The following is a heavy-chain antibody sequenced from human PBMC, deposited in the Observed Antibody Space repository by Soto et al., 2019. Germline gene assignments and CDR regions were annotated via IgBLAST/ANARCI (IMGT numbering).Heavy chain of an antibody. CDR1: GGSISSGDYY. CDR3: ARGDYSHNSGSIN. J-gene: IGHJ4*02. Sequence: PSETLSLTCTVSGGSISSGDYYWSWIRQPPGKGLEWIGYIYYSGSTYYNPSLKSRVTISVDTSKNQFSLKLSSVTAADTAVYYCARGDYSHNSGSINWGQGTLVTVSS. D-gene: IGHD3-22*01. CDR2: IYYSGST. V-gene: IGHV4-30-4*02.